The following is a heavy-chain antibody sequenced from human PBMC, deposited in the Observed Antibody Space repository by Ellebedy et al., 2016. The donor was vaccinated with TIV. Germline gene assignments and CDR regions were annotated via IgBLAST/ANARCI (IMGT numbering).Heavy chain of an antibody. Sequence: GESLKISCSASGFTLSGYWMSWVRQAPGKGLEWAANINQGGSEKHYVDSVKGRFTISRDDATNTLYLQMNSLIDEDRAVYYCARDPGGMDVWGQGTTVTVSS. V-gene: IGHV3-7*03. CDR3: ARDPGGMDV. J-gene: IGHJ6*02. CDR1: GFTLSGYW. CDR2: INQGGSEK.